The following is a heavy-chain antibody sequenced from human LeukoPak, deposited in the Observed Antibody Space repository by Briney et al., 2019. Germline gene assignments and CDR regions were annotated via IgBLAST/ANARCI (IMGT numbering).Heavy chain of an antibody. D-gene: IGHD6-19*01. CDR2: IYYSGSP. J-gene: IGHJ4*02. CDR1: GGSISNNNYY. Sequence: SETLSLTCTVSGGSISNNNYYWAWIRQPPGKGLECIGSIYYSGSPYYNPSLKSRVTISVDTSKNHFSLRLSSVTAADTAVYYCARRTSSGWYLFDYWGQGTLVTVSS. CDR3: ARRTSSGWYLFDY. V-gene: IGHV4-39*02.